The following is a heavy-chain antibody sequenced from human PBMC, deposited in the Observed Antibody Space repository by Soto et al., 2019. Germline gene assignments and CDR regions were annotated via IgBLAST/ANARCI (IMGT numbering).Heavy chain of an antibody. CDR1: GGSISSSSYY. Sequence: QLQLQESGPGLVKPSETLSLTCTVSGGSISSSSYYWGWIRQPPGKGLEWIGSIYYSGSTYYNPSLKRRVTISADTSKNQFSLKLSSVTAAETAVYYCASSIAAAGAPFFDYWGQGTLVTVSS. CDR2: IYYSGST. J-gene: IGHJ4*02. CDR3: ASSIAAAGAPFFDY. V-gene: IGHV4-39*01. D-gene: IGHD6-13*01.